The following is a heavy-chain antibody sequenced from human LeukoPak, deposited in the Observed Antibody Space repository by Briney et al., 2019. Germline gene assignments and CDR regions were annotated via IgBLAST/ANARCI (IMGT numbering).Heavy chain of an antibody. D-gene: IGHD3-22*01. J-gene: IGHJ4*02. V-gene: IGHV1-8*03. CDR3: ARGRPTMIVDC. CDR1: GYTFTSYD. CDR2: MNPNSGNT. Sequence: ASVKVSCKASGYTFTSYDINWVRQATGQGLEWMGWMNPNSGNTGYAQEFQGRVTITRNTSISTAYMELSSLRSEDTAVYYCARGRPTMIVDCWGQGTLVTVSS.